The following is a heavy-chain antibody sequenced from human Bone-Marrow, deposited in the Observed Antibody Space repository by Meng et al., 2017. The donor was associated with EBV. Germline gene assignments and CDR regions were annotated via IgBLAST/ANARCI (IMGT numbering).Heavy chain of an antibody. CDR1: GGSFSGYY. Sequence: GRVLLRSSETLPLTRAVEGGSFSGYYWSWIRQPPGKGLEWIGEINHSGSTNYNPSLKSRVTISVDTSKNQFSLKLSSVTAADTAVYYCARGAGYSSGWYGDPKYLQHWGQGTLVTVSS. J-gene: IGHJ1*01. D-gene: IGHD6-19*01. CDR3: ARGAGYSSGWYGDPKYLQH. CDR2: INHSGST. V-gene: IGHV4-34*01.